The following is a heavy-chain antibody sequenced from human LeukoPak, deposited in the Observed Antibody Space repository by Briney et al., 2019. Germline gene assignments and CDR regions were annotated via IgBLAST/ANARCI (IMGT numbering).Heavy chain of an antibody. Sequence: PSETLSLTCTVSGVSIISTNSYWGWIRQSPRTGLEWIGNIYSSGRTYYNPSLKRRVTISIDMSENQFSLKLPSVTAADTAVYYCARKREGPATGIDYWGQGTLVTVSS. CDR3: ARKREGPATGIDY. V-gene: IGHV4-39*07. D-gene: IGHD2-15*01. CDR1: GVSIISTNSY. J-gene: IGHJ4*02. CDR2: IYSSGRT.